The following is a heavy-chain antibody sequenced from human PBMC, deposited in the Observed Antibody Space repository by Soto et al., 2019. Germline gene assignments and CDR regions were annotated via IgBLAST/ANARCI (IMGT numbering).Heavy chain of an antibody. CDR1: GYNFSDEW. CDR3: ATRGQYRGNSPRRLDP. D-gene: IGHD2-21*01. CDR2: IYPGDSDT. J-gene: IGHJ5*02. Sequence: VSLKISCKACGYNFSDEWIGWVRQMPGGGLEWMGIIYPGDSDTRYSASFQGQVTISADKSISTTFLQWSSLKASDTAMYYSATRGQYRGNSPRRLDPRGQRTLVTVSS. V-gene: IGHV5-51*01.